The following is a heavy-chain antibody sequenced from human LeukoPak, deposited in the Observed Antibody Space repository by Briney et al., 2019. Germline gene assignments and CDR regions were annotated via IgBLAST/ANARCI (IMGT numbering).Heavy chain of an antibody. CDR3: ARANFLNYYDSSGYYYFDY. Sequence: SQTLSLTCAVSGGSISSGGYSWSWFRQPPGKGLEWIGYIYHSGSTYYNPSLKSRVTISVDRSKNQFSLKLSSVTAADTAVYYCARANFLNYYDSSGYYYFDYWGQGTLVTVSS. CDR2: IYHSGST. V-gene: IGHV4-30-2*01. D-gene: IGHD3-22*01. CDR1: GGSISSGGYS. J-gene: IGHJ4*02.